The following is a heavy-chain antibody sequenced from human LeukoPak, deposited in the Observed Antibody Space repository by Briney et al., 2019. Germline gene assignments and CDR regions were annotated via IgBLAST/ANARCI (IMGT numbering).Heavy chain of an antibody. CDR2: IYYSGST. Sequence: SETLSLTCAVSGGSISSGGYYWSRLRQHPGKGLEWIGYIYYSGSTNYNPSLMSRVTISVNTSKNQFSLKLSSVTAADTAVYYCARDSTWFDPWGQGTLVTVSS. CDR1: GGSISSGGYY. CDR3: ARDSTWFDP. V-gene: IGHV4-31*11. J-gene: IGHJ5*02.